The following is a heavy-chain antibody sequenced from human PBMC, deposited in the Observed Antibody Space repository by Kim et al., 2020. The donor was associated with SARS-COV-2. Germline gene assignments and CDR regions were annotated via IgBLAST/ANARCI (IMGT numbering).Heavy chain of an antibody. CDR3: AKSLPMVTFEGLVAPNYYDSKDV. CDR1: GFTFSNYA. J-gene: IGHJ6*01. CDR2: ISYDGSNK. D-gene: IGHD5-18*01. Sequence: GGSLRLSCVVSGFTFSNYAMHWVRQAPGKGLEWVSVISYDGSNKYYADSVKGRFTISRDNSKNTLYLQMNSLRTEDTAVFYCAKSLPMVTFEGLVAPNYYDSKDVWGQGTTVTVSS. V-gene: IGHV3-30*18.